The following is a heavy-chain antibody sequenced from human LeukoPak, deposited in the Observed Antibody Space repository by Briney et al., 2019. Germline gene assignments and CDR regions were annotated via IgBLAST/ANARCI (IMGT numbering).Heavy chain of an antibody. D-gene: IGHD3-3*01. V-gene: IGHV1-2*02. CDR1: GYTFTGYY. CDR2: INPNSGGT. CDR3: ARGIITIFGVVIIFGDY. J-gene: IGHJ4*02. Sequence: GASVKVSCKASGYTFTGYYMHWVRQAPGQGLEWMGWINPNSGGTNYAQKFQGRVTMTRDTSISTAYMELSRLRSDDTAVYYCARGIITIFGVVIIFGDYCRQGTLATVSS.